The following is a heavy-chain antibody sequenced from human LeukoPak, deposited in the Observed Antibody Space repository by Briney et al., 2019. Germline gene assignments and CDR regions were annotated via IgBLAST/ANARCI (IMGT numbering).Heavy chain of an antibody. J-gene: IGHJ4*02. CDR2: ISYDGSNK. CDR3: ATDPTRSYDALNY. Sequence: GGSLRLSCAASGFDFSNYPMSWVRQAPGKGLEWVALISYDGSNKYYADSVKGRFTISRDNSKNTLYLQMNSLKPEDTAVYYCATDPTRSYDALNYWGQGTLVTVSS. V-gene: IGHV3-30-3*01. D-gene: IGHD3-22*01. CDR1: GFDFSNYP.